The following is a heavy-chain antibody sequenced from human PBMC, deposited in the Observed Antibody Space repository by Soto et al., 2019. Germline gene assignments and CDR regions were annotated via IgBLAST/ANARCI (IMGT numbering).Heavy chain of an antibody. J-gene: IGHJ4*02. CDR3: ARRTRGYFGY. Sequence: VQLLESGGGLVQPGGSLTLSCAASGFTFSDYTMSWVRQAPGKVLECVSVILSDHNTYYADSVRGRFTISRDNSKNTLYLEMNSLRAEDTAVYYCARRTRGYFGYWGQGTLVTVSS. CDR2: ILSDHNT. V-gene: IGHV3-23*03. CDR1: GFTFSDYT. D-gene: IGHD2-2*01.